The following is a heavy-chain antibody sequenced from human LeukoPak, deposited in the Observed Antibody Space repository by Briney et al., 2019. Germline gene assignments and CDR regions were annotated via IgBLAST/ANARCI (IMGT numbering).Heavy chain of an antibody. Sequence: PSETLSLTCAVYGGSFSGYYWSWIRQPPGKGLEWIGEINHSGSTNYNPSLKNRVTMSVDTSKNQLSLNLDSVIAADTAVYYCARSVRYSGYDLGYWGQGTLVTVSS. D-gene: IGHD5-12*01. V-gene: IGHV4-34*01. CDR3: ARSVRYSGYDLGY. CDR1: GGSFSGYY. CDR2: INHSGST. J-gene: IGHJ4*02.